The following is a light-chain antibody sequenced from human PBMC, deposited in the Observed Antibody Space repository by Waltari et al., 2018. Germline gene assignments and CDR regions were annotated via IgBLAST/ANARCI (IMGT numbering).Light chain of an antibody. V-gene: IGKV1-33*01. J-gene: IGKJ2*03. CDR2: YAS. CDR3: QQYDNFPYS. CDR1: QGINNY. Sequence: DIQMTQSPSSLSASVGARVTITCRASQGINNYLSWYQQKPGKAPKRLIYYASSLESGVPSRFSGSGSGTDYTLIISSLQPEDIATYYCQQYDNFPYSFGQGTKVEIK.